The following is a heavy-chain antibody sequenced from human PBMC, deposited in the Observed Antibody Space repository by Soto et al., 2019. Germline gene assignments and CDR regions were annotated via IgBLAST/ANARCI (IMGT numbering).Heavy chain of an antibody. CDR3: AREDSSGTNWFDP. V-gene: IGHV4-31*03. J-gene: IGHJ5*02. CDR2: IYYSGST. CDR1: GGSVSSGSYY. D-gene: IGHD3-22*01. Sequence: SETLALSCTVSGGSVSSGSYYWSWIRKHPGKGLEWIGYIYYSGSTYYNPSLKSRVTISVDTSKNHFSLKLSSVTAADTAVHYCAREDSSGTNWFDPWGQGTLVTVPS.